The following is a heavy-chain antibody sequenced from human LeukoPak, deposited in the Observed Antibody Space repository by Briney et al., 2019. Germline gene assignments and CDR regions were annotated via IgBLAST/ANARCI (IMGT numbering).Heavy chain of an antibody. J-gene: IGHJ4*01. V-gene: IGHV3-74*03. D-gene: IGHD3-16*01. CDR3: AKDQGSGHGAYTWGTFDY. CDR1: GFTFSNYW. CDR2: MDNAGSIT. Sequence: GGSLRLSCAASGFTFSNYWIHWVRQAPGKGRVWVSRMDNAGSITTYADSVKGRFTISRDNAENTLYLQMNSLRVEDTAVYYCAKDQGSGHGAYTWGTFDYWGPETLVTV.